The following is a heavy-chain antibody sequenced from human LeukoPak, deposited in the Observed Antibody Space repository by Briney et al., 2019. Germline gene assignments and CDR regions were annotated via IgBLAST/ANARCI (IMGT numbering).Heavy chain of an antibody. D-gene: IGHD6-13*01. CDR1: GFTFSSYG. CDR2: ISYDGSNK. Sequence: PGRSLRLSCTASGFTFSSYGMHWVRQAPGKGLEWVAVISYDGSNKYYADSVKGRFTMSRDNSKNTLYLQMNSLRAEDTAVYYCARGAAAGIASRPDYWGQGTLVTVSS. V-gene: IGHV3-30*03. CDR3: ARGAAAGIASRPDY. J-gene: IGHJ4*02.